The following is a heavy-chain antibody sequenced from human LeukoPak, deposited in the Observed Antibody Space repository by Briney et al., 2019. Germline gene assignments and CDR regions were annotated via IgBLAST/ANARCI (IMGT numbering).Heavy chain of an antibody. Sequence: PSWTLSLTCPCSVGFHSRIISNYFSSIRSPQGDGLGCIGYIHNSQSTNYNPSLKSPVTISVHTSKNQFSMTLSSVTAADTAVYYCARQAGGNSGPFDYWGEGTVVTASS. J-gene: IGHJ4*02. D-gene: IGHD4-23*01. CDR3: ARQAGGNSGPFDY. V-gene: IGHV4-59*08. CDR2: IHNSQST. CDR1: VGFHSRIISNY.